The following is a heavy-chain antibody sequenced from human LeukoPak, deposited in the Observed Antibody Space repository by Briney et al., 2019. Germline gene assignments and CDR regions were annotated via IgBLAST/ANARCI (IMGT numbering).Heavy chain of an antibody. CDR1: GFTFSSFG. CDR3: AKGYSSSENY. J-gene: IGHJ4*02. Sequence: GGSLRLSCAASGFTFSSFGMHWVRQAAGKGLEWVAFIRYDGSNKYYADSVKGRFTISRDNSKNTLYLQMNSLRAEDTAVYYCAKGYSSSENYWGQGTLVTVSS. CDR2: IRYDGSNK. D-gene: IGHD6-13*01. V-gene: IGHV3-30*02.